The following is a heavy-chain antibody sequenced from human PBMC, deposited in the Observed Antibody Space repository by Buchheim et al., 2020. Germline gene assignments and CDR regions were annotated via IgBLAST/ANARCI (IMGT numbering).Heavy chain of an antibody. CDR3: ARARHSIVVVTAMLAGWHFDL. J-gene: IGHJ2*01. CDR2: IYYSGST. V-gene: IGHV4-31*03. Sequence: QVQLQESGPGLVKPSQTLSLTCTVSGGSISSGGYYWSWIRQHPGKGLEWIGYIYYSGSTYYNPSLKSRVTISVDTSKNQFSLKLSSVTAADTAVYYCARARHSIVVVTAMLAGWHFDLWGRGTL. D-gene: IGHD2-21*02. CDR1: GGSISSGGYY.